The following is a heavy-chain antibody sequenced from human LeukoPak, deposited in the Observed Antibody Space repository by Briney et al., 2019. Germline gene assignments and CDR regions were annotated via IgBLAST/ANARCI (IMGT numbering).Heavy chain of an antibody. D-gene: IGHD1-26*01. CDR1: GGSISSSSYY. V-gene: IGHV4-39*07. Sequence: SETLSLTCTVSGGSISSSSYYWGWIRQPPGKGLEWIGSIYYSGSTYYNPSLKSRVTISVDTSKNQFSLKLSSVTAADTAVYYCARQWELSHWFDPWGQGTLVTVSS. CDR3: ARQWELSHWFDP. J-gene: IGHJ5*02. CDR2: IYYSGST.